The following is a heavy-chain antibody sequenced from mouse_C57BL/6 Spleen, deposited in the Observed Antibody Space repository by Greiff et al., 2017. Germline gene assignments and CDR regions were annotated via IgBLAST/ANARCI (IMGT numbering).Heavy chain of an antibody. J-gene: IGHJ1*03. CDR2: IYPRSGNT. V-gene: IGHV1-81*01. D-gene: IGHD2-1*01. Sequence: LVESGAELARPGASVKLSCKASGYTFTSYGISWVKQRTGQGLEWIGEIYPRSGNTYYNEKFKGKATLTADKSSSTAYMELRSLTSEDSAVYFCARSTMVPDWYFDVWGTGTTVTVSS. CDR1: GYTFTSYG. CDR3: ARSTMVPDWYFDV.